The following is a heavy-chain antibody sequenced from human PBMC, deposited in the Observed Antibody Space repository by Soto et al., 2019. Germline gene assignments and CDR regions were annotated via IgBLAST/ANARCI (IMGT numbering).Heavy chain of an antibody. V-gene: IGHV4-31*03. CDR1: GGSISSGGYY. J-gene: IGHJ3*02. D-gene: IGHD3-16*01. CDR2: IYYSGST. CDR3: ATSLRGAFDI. Sequence: QVQLQESGPGLVKPSQTLSLTCTVSGGSISSGGYYWSWIRQHPGKGLEWIGYIYYSGSTYYNPSLKSRVTISVHTSKNQLCLKLSSVTAADTAVYCCATSLRGAFDIWGQGKMVTVSS.